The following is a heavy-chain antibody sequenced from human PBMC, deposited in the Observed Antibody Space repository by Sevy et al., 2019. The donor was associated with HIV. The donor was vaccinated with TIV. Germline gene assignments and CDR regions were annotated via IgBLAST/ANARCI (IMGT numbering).Heavy chain of an antibody. Sequence: ASVKVSCKASGYTFTSYDINWVRQATGQGLEWMGWMNPNSGNTGYAQKFQGRVTMTRNTSISTAYMEPSSLRSEDTAVYYCARESRLRYFDWLLKGDYYYYGMDVWGQGTTVTVSS. D-gene: IGHD3-9*01. CDR1: GYTFTSYD. CDR2: MNPNSGNT. V-gene: IGHV1-8*01. CDR3: ARESRLRYFDWLLKGDYYYYGMDV. J-gene: IGHJ6*02.